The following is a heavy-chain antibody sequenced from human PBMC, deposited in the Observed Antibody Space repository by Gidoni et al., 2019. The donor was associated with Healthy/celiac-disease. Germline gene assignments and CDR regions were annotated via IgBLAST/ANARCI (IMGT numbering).Heavy chain of an antibody. Sequence: EVQLVESGGGLVQPGGSLRLSCAASGFTFSLYALSWVRQAPGKGLEWVSAIRGRGGSTYYADSVKGRFTISRDNSKNTLYLQMNSLRAEDTAVYYWASQRELAMVRGSRPPWYYGMDVWGQGTTVTVSS. D-gene: IGHD3-10*01. V-gene: IGHV3-23*04. CDR2: IRGRGGST. CDR3: ASQRELAMVRGSRPPWYYGMDV. J-gene: IGHJ6*02. CDR1: GFTFSLYA.